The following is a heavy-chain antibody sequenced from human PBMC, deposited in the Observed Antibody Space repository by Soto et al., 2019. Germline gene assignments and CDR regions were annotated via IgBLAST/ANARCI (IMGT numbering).Heavy chain of an antibody. CDR2: IYYSGST. CDR1: GGSISSSSYY. Sequence: SETLSLTCTVSGGSISSSSYYWGWIRQPPGKGLEWIGSIYYSGSTYYNPSLKSRVTISVDTSKNQFSLKLSSVTAADTAVYYCARQGVTIFGVVIEGRGLDPYYYYMDVWGKGTTVTVSS. V-gene: IGHV4-39*01. D-gene: IGHD3-3*01. J-gene: IGHJ6*03. CDR3: ARQGVTIFGVVIEGRGLDPYYYYMDV.